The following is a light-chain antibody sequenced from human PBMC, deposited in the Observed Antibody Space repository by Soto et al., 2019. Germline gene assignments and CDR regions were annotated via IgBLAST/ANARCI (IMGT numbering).Light chain of an antibody. Sequence: DIQMTQSPSSLSASVGDRVTITCQASQDISNYLNWLQQKPGKAPSLLIYDASNLQTGVPSRFSGSGSGTDFTFTISSLQPEDVATYYCENYNSAPYTFGQGTKLEIK. CDR2: DAS. CDR1: QDISNY. V-gene: IGKV1-33*01. CDR3: ENYNSAPYT. J-gene: IGKJ2*01.